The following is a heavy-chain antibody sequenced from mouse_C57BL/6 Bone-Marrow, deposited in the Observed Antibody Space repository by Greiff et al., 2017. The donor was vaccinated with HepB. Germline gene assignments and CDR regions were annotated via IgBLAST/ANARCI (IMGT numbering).Heavy chain of an antibody. V-gene: IGHV1-26*01. D-gene: IGHD1-1*01. Sequence: VQLQQSGPELVKPGASVKISCKASGYTFTDYYMNWVKQSHGKSLEWIGDINPNNGGTSYNQKFKGKATLTVDKSSSTAYMELRSLTSEDSAVYYCARGVLLRPSWFAYGGQGTLVTVSA. CDR3: ARGVLLRPSWFAY. CDR1: GYTFTDYY. CDR2: INPNNGGT. J-gene: IGHJ3*01.